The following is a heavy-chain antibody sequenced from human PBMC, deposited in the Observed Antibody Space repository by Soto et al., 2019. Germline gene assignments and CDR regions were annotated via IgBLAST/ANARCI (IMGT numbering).Heavy chain of an antibody. J-gene: IGHJ5*02. Sequence: GASVKVSCKASGGTFSSYTISWVRQAPGQGLEWMGRIIPILGIANYAQKFQGRVTITADKSTSTAYMELSSLRSEDTAVYYCARDLSARRDGYNYEWFDPWGQRTLVTVSS. D-gene: IGHD5-12*01. CDR1: GGTFSSYT. CDR2: IIPILGIA. V-gene: IGHV1-69*04. CDR3: ARDLSARRDGYNYEWFDP.